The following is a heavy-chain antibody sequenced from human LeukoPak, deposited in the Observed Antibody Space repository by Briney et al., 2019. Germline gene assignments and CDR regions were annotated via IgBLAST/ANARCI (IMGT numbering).Heavy chain of an antibody. CDR1: GFTFSNYA. D-gene: IGHD2-21*02. CDR3: TKDLTDYHYYYTDV. Sequence: GGSLRLSCEASGFTFSNYAMAWVRQSPGKGLEWVSGITGSGGHTYYADSVKGRFTSSRDNSKNTLYLQMNSLRAEDTAIYYCTKDLTDYHYYYTDVWGKGTTVIVSS. V-gene: IGHV3-23*01. CDR2: ITGSGGHT. J-gene: IGHJ6*03.